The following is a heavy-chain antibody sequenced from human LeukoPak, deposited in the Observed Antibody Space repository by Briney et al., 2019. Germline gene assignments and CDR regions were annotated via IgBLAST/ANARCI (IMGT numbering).Heavy chain of an antibody. CDR2: ISVSSSTI. J-gene: IGHJ4*02. Sequence: GGSLRLSCAASGFTFSSYSMNWVRQAPGKGLEWVSYISVSSSTIYYADSVKGRFTISRDNAKNPLYLQMNSLRDEDTAVYYCARRKDPDYWGQGTLVTVSS. V-gene: IGHV3-48*02. D-gene: IGHD1-14*01. CDR1: GFTFSSYS. CDR3: ARRKDPDY.